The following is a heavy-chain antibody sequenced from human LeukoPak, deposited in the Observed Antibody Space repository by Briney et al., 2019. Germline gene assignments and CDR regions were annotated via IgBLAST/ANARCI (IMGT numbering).Heavy chain of an antibody. CDR1: GGSISSSSYY. CDR2: IYYSGST. V-gene: IGHV4-39*01. Sequence: SETLSLTCTVSGGSISSSSYYWGWIRQPPGKGLEWIGSIYYSGSTYYNPSLKSRVTISVDTSKNQFSLKLSSVTAADTAVYYCASRGSRRYSSGPRPFDYWGQGTLVTVSS. J-gene: IGHJ4*02. CDR3: ASRGSRRYSSGPRPFDY. D-gene: IGHD6-19*01.